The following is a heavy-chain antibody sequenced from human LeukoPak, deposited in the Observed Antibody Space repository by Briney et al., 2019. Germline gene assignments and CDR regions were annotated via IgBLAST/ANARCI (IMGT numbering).Heavy chain of an antibody. CDR1: GYTFTSYG. Sequence: ASVKVSCKASGYTFTSYGISWVRQAPGQGLEWMGWISAYNGNTNYAQKLQGRVTMTTDTSTSTVYMELSSLRSEDTAVYYCARDREGGSFELLSWGQGTMVTVSS. CDR2: ISAYNGNT. CDR3: ARDREGGSFELLS. V-gene: IGHV1-18*01. D-gene: IGHD1-26*01. J-gene: IGHJ3*01.